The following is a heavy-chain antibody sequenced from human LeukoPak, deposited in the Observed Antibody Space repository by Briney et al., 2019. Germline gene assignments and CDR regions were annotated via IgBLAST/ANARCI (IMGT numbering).Heavy chain of an antibody. Sequence: GGSLRLSCAASGFTFSSYAMSWVRQAPGKGLEWVSVISNSAGSTFYADSVKGRFTISRDNSKNTLYLQMNSLRAEDTAVYYCAKTSGYRRFDPWGQGTLVTVSS. CDR3: AKTSGYRRFDP. V-gene: IGHV3-23*01. J-gene: IGHJ5*02. CDR2: ISNSAGST. D-gene: IGHD5-12*01. CDR1: GFTFSSYA.